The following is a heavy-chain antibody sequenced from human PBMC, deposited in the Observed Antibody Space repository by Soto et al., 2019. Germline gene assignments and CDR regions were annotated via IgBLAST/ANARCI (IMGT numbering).Heavy chain of an antibody. Sequence: ASVKVSRKASGYTFTSYDINWVRQATGQGLEWMGWMNPNSGNTGYAQKFQGRVTMTRNTSISTAYMELSSLRSEDTAVYYCARVVQLWSIYYYYYGMDVWGQGTTVTVSS. V-gene: IGHV1-8*01. J-gene: IGHJ6*02. CDR2: MNPNSGNT. CDR3: ARVVQLWSIYYYYYGMDV. D-gene: IGHD5-18*01. CDR1: GYTFTSYD.